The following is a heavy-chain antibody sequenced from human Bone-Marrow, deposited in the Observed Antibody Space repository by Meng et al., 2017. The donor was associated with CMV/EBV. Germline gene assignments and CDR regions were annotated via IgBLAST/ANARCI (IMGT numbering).Heavy chain of an antibody. CDR1: GFTFSGSA. V-gene: IGHV3-73*01. Sequence: GESLKISCAASGFTFSGSAMHWVRQASGKGLEWVGRIRSKANSYATAYAASVKGRFTISRDDSKNKLYLEMNSLRPEDTAVYYCAAASGYDPNAFDIWGQGTMVTVSS. J-gene: IGHJ3*02. CDR2: IRSKANSYAT. CDR3: AAASGYDPNAFDI. D-gene: IGHD6-25*01.